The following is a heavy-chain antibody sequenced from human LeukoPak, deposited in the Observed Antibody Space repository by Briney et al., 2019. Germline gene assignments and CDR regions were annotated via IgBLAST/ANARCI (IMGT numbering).Heavy chain of an antibody. V-gene: IGHV3-23*01. CDR1: GFTFTRNA. CDR3: ANGHYYDSSGYRHDAFDI. CDR2: ISSSGGGT. Sequence: PGGSLRLSCAASGFTFTRNAMSWVRQAPGKGLEWVATISSSGGGTFYADTVKGRFTISRDNSKNTLYLQVESLRAEETAVYYCANGHYYDSSGYRHDAFDIWGQGTMVTVSS. J-gene: IGHJ3*02. D-gene: IGHD3-22*01.